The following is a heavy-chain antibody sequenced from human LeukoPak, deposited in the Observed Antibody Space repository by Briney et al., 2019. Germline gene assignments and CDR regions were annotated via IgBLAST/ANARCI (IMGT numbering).Heavy chain of an antibody. Sequence: QPGRSLRLSCAASGFTFSSYGMHWVRQAPGKGLEWVAVIWYDGSNKYYADSVKGRFTISRDNSKNTLYLQMNSLRAEDTAVYYCARDDGDYDSSGYCPYWGQGTLITISS. J-gene: IGHJ4*02. CDR2: IWYDGSNK. D-gene: IGHD3-22*01. CDR3: ARDDGDYDSSGYCPY. V-gene: IGHV3-33*01. CDR1: GFTFSSYG.